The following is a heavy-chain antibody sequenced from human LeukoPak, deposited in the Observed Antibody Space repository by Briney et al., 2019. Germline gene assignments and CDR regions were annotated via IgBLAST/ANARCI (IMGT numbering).Heavy chain of an antibody. CDR3: ARLSSSWEYFFYGLDV. V-gene: IGHV4-59*01. D-gene: IGHD6-13*01. J-gene: IGHJ6*02. Sequence: SETLSLTCTVSGDSIGSTYWSWIRQPPGKGLEWIGYIHYSGSTNYNPSLKSRVTISVDTSKTQFSLRLSSVTAADTAVYYCARLSSSWEYFFYGLDVWGQGTTVTVSS. CDR1: GDSIGSTY. CDR2: IHYSGST.